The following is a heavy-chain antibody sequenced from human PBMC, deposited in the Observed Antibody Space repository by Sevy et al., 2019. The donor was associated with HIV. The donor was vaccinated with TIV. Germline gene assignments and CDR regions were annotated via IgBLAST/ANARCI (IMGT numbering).Heavy chain of an antibody. CDR2: LSFGCGKI. CDR1: GFAFYDYS. V-gene: IGHV3-23*01. Sequence: GGSLRLSYAASGFAFYDYSMSWIRQAPGKGLEWVATLSFGCGKINYADSVKGRFTISRDNSKNSFYLQMDNLRVEDTALYYCAREGCTRPHDYGGQGTRVPASS. D-gene: IGHD2-8*01. J-gene: IGHJ4*02. CDR3: AREGCTRPHDY.